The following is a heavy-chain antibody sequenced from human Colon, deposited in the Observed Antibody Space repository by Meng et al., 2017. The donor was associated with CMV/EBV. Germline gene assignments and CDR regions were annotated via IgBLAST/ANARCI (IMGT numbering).Heavy chain of an antibody. CDR2: ISYDGSNK. J-gene: IGHJ4*02. CDR3: ARDRPIVVVPAAQNFDY. CDR1: TVSSYA. V-gene: IGHV3-30*04. D-gene: IGHD2-2*01. Sequence: TVSSYAMHWVRQAPGKGLEWVAVISYDGSNKYYADSVKGRFTISRDNSKNTLYLQMNSLRAEDTAVYYCARDRPIVVVPAAQNFDYWGQGTLVTVSS.